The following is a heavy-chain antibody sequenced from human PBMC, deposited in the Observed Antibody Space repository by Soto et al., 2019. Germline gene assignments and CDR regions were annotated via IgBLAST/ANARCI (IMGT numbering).Heavy chain of an antibody. CDR3: ARLPYSGRYSDWYFDL. CDR1: GFTFSSYW. J-gene: IGHJ2*01. Sequence: EVQLVESGGGSVQPGGSLRLSCAASGFTFSSYWMAWVRQAPGKGLEWVANIKKDGSEKYYVDSVKGRFTISRDTASLYLQMNSLRPEDTAVYYCARLPYSGRYSDWYFDLWGRGTLVTVSS. V-gene: IGHV3-7*03. CDR2: IKKDGSEK. D-gene: IGHD1-26*01.